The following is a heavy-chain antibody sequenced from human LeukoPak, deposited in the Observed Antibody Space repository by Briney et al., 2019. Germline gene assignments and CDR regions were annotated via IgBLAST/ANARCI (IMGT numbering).Heavy chain of an antibody. D-gene: IGHD5-12*01. CDR2: ITSDGSGT. CDR1: GFTFSSYW. CDR3: ARDGATPYYYGMDV. J-gene: IGHJ6*02. V-gene: IGHV3-74*01. Sequence: PGGSLRLSCAASGFTFSSYWMHWVRQVPGKGLVWVSHITSDGSGTSFADSVKGRFTISRDNAKDTLYLQMNSLRAEDTAVYYCARDGATPYYYGMDVWGQGTTVTVSS.